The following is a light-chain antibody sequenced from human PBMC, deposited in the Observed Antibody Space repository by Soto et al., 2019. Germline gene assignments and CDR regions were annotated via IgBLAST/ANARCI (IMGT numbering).Light chain of an antibody. Sequence: DIHMTQSPSSLSASLGDSVTLSFQTSQRVDSYIHWYQHQSGKPPKLLIYAASTLQDGVPSRFSGSGSGANFTLTISSLQPEDFATYFCQQNYDTPITFGQGTRLEIK. V-gene: IGKV1-39*01. J-gene: IGKJ5*01. CDR2: AAS. CDR3: QQNYDTPIT. CDR1: QRVDSY.